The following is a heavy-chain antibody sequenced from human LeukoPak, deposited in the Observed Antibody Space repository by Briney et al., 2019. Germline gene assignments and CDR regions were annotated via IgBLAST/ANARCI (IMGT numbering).Heavy chain of an antibody. J-gene: IGHJ4*02. CDR2: IKQDGSQK. Sequence: GGSLRLSCTASRFTFSSYWMNWVRQAPGKGLEWVANIKQDGSQKYYVDSVKGRFTISRDNAKNSLYLQMNSLRAEDTAVYYCAGTYYDSSGSSYFDYWGQGTLVTVSS. V-gene: IGHV3-7*01. D-gene: IGHD3-22*01. CDR1: RFTFSSYW. CDR3: AGTYYDSSGSSYFDY.